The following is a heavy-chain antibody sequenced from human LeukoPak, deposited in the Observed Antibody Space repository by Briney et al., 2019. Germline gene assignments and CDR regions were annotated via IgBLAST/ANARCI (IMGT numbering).Heavy chain of an antibody. J-gene: IGHJ6*03. D-gene: IGHD6-19*01. CDR3: ARAAETYYYYYMDV. CDR2: ISSSSSYI. V-gene: IGHV3-21*01. Sequence: PGGSLRLSYAASGFTFSSYSMNWVRQAPGKGLEWVSSISSSSSYIYYADSVKGRFTISRDNAKNSLYLQMNSLRAEDTAVYYCARAAETYYYYYMDVWGKGTTVTVSS. CDR1: GFTFSSYS.